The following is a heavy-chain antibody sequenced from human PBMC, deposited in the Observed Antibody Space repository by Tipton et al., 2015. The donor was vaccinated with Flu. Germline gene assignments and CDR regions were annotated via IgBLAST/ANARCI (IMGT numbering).Heavy chain of an antibody. V-gene: IGHV3-72*01. J-gene: IGHJ6*02. CDR3: ARGYSATTGDSYYFGLDV. D-gene: IGHD1-1*01. CDR2: TRNKAKSYTT. Sequence: GSLRLSCASSGFTFSDHYMDWVRQTPEKGLEWVGRTRNKAKSYTTEYAASVKSRFTISRDDSKNSLYLQMNSLKSEDTAVYDCARGYSATTGDSYYFGLDVWGQGTTVTVSS. CDR1: GFTFSDHY.